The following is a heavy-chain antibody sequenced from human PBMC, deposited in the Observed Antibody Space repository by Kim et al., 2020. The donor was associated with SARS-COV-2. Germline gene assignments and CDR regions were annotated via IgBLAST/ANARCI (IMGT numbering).Heavy chain of an antibody. CDR1: GYTFTSYG. CDR3: ARGAYLGYCSSTSCYPAVDY. Sequence: ASVKVSCKASGYTFTSYGISWVRQAPGQGLEWMGWISAYNGNTNYAQKLQGRVTMTTDTSTSTAYMELRSLRSDDTAVYYCARGAYLGYCSSTSCYPAVDYWGQGTLVTVSS. CDR2: ISAYNGNT. V-gene: IGHV1-18*04. D-gene: IGHD2-2*01. J-gene: IGHJ4*02.